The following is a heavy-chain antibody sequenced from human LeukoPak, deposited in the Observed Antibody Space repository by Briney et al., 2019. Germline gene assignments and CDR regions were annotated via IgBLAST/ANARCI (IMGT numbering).Heavy chain of an antibody. CDR3: ARARTSVGWELLTPYYFDY. Sequence: SETLSLTCTVSGGSISSGGYYWSWIRQHPGKGLEWIGYIYYSGSTYYNPSLKSRVTISVDTSKNQFSLKLSSVTAVDTAVYYCARARTSVGWELLTPYYFDYWGQGTLVTVSS. CDR2: IYYSGST. J-gene: IGHJ4*02. CDR1: GGSISSGGYY. V-gene: IGHV4-31*03. D-gene: IGHD1-26*01.